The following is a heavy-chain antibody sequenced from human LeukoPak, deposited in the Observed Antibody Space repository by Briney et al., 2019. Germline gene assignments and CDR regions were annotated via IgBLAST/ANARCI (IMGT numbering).Heavy chain of an antibody. Sequence: GASVKVSCKASGYTFTSYDINWVRQATGQGLEWMGWMNPNSGNTSYAQKFQGRVTMTRDTSTSTVYMELSGLRSEDTAVYYCARTHDCGGNLAGYFDYWGQGTLVTVSS. CDR1: GYTFTSYD. J-gene: IGHJ4*02. CDR2: MNPNSGNT. V-gene: IGHV1-8*01. D-gene: IGHD4-23*01. CDR3: ARTHDCGGNLAGYFDY.